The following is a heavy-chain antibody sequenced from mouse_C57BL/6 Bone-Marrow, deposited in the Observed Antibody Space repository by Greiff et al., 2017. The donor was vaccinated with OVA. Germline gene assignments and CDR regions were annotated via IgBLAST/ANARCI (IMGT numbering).Heavy chain of an antibody. CDR1: GFTFSDYG. CDR2: ISSGSSTI. Sequence: EVMLVESGGGLVKPGGSLKLSCAASGFTFSDYGMHWVRQAPEKGLEWVAYISSGSSTIYYADTEKGRFTISRDNAKNTLFLQMTSLRSEDTAMYYCARSDGYTWFAYWGQGTLVTVSA. V-gene: IGHV5-17*01. CDR3: ARSDGYTWFAY. J-gene: IGHJ3*01. D-gene: IGHD2-3*01.